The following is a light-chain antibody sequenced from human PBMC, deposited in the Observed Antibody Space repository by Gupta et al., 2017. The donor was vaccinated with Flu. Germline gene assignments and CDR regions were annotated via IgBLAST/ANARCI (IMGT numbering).Light chain of an antibody. V-gene: IGLV2-14*01. CDR2: AT. CDR3: SSCTSSTTVV. CDR1: SSDIGSYDY. J-gene: IGLJ2*01. Sequence: QSALTQPASVSGSPGQSITISCTGTSSDIGSYDYVSWYQQHPGKAPKLLIYATNRPSGVSNRFSGSKSGDTASLTISGLQPEDEADYYCSSCTSSTTVVFGGGTKLTVL.